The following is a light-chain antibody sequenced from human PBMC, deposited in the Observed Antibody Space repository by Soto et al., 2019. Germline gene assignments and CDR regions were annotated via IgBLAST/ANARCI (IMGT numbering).Light chain of an antibody. CDR2: DVS. J-gene: IGLJ1*01. CDR1: SSDVGGYNY. CDR3: SSYTSSSTLDV. V-gene: IGLV2-14*03. Sequence: QSALTQPASVSGSPGQSITISCTGTSSDVGGYNYVSWYQQHPGKAPKLMIYDVSNRPSGVSNRFSGCKSGNTASLTISGLQAEDEGDYYCSSYTSSSTLDVFGTGTKVTVL.